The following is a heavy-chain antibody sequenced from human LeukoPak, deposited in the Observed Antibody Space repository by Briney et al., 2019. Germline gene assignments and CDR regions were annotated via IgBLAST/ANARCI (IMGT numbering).Heavy chain of an antibody. Sequence: PSETLSLTCTVSGGSISGSSYYWSWIRQPPGKGLEWIGYIYYSGSTNYNPSLKSRVTISVDTSKNQFSLKLSSVTAADTAVYYCARVGCSSTSCFDAFDIWGQGTMVTVSS. CDR3: ARVGCSSTSCFDAFDI. J-gene: IGHJ3*02. V-gene: IGHV4-61*01. CDR1: GGSISGSSYY. D-gene: IGHD2-2*01. CDR2: IYYSGST.